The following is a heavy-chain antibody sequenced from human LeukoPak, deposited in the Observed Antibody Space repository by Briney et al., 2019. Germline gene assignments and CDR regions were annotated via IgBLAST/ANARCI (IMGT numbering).Heavy chain of an antibody. D-gene: IGHD2-21*02. CDR2: ISWDGGST. J-gene: IGHJ4*02. CDR1: GFTCDDYT. V-gene: IGHV3-43*01. Sequence: GGSLRLSCAASGFTCDDYTMHSVLQAQCKDLEWVSLISWDGGSTYYADSVKGRFTISRDNSKNTLYLQMNSLRAEDTAVYYCAKGWLLFGDYWGQGTLVTVSS. CDR3: AKGWLLFGDY.